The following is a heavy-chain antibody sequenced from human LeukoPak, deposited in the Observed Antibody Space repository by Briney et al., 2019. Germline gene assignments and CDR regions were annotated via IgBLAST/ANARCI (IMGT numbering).Heavy chain of an antibody. J-gene: IGHJ4*02. Sequence: KAGGSLRLSCAASGFTFSDYSMNWVRQGPGKGLEWVSSISSRSSSTSYIASVKGRFTISRDNAKNSLYLQMNSLRAEDTAVYYCARDEEDIVVVPAALDYWGQGTLVTVSS. CDR1: GFTFSDYS. CDR2: ISSRSSST. D-gene: IGHD2-2*01. V-gene: IGHV3-21*01. CDR3: ARDEEDIVVVPAALDY.